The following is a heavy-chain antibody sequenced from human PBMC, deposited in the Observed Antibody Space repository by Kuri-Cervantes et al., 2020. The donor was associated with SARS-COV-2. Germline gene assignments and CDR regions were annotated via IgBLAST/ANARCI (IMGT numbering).Heavy chain of an antibody. CDR1: GFTFSSYA. J-gene: IGHJ4*02. CDR3: TTAGQNQDMHS. V-gene: IGHV3-23*01. Sequence: GGSLRLSCAASGFTFSSYAMSWVRQAPGKGLEWVSAISGSGGSTYYADSVKGRFTISRDNSKNTLYLQMNRLKTEDTAVYYCTTAGQNQDMHSWGQGTLVTVSS. D-gene: IGHD1-14*01. CDR2: ISGSGGST.